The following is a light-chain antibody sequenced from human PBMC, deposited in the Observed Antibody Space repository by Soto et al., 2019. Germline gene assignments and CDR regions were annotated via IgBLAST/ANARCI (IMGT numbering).Light chain of an antibody. CDR2: GAS. CDR3: QQYNNWPRT. Sequence: EIVMTQSPATLSASPGERATLSCRASQSVSSNLAWYQQKPGQAPRLLIYGASTRATGIPARFSGRGSGTEFTLTISSLQSEDFAVYYCQQYNNWPRTFGQGTKLEIK. V-gene: IGKV3-15*01. J-gene: IGKJ2*01. CDR1: QSVSSN.